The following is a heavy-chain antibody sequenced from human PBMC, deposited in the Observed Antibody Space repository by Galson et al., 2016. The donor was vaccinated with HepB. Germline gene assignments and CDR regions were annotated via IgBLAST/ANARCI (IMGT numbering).Heavy chain of an antibody. J-gene: IGHJ5*02. CDR3: ARDGEQQLEGWFDP. CDR1: GFTFSSYG. D-gene: IGHD6-13*01. CDR2: IWYDGRNK. Sequence: SLRLSCAASGFTFSSYGIHWVRQAPGKGLEWVAVIWYDGRNKYYADSVKGRFTISRDNSKNTLYLQMNSLRTEDTAVYYCARDGEQQLEGWFDPWGQGTLVTVSS. V-gene: IGHV3-33*01.